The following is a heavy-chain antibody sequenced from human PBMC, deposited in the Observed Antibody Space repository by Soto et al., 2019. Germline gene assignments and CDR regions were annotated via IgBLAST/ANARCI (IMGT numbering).Heavy chain of an antibody. CDR3: ARTPGIAAAGPYFDY. D-gene: IGHD6-13*01. CDR1: GGSISSYY. V-gene: IGHV4-59*01. J-gene: IGHJ4*02. CDR2: IYYSGST. Sequence: SETLSLTCTVSGGSISSYYWSWIRQPPGKGLEWIGYIYYSGSTNYNPSLKSRVTISVDTSKNQFSLKLSSVTAADTAVYYCARTPGIAAAGPYFDYWGQGTLVTVSS.